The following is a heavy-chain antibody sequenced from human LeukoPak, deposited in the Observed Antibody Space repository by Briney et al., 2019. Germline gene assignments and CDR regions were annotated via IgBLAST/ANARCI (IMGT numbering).Heavy chain of an antibody. J-gene: IGHJ4*02. CDR3: ARVIYSGWQGELSD. CDR2: INSDGSTT. CDR1: GFTFSGYW. D-gene: IGHD6-19*01. V-gene: IGHV3-74*01. Sequence: PGGSLRLSCAAYGFTFSGYWMHWVRQAPGKGLVWVSRINSDGSTTSYADSVMGRFTISRDNAKNTLYLQMNSLRAEDTAVYYCARVIYSGWQGELSDWGQGTLVTVSS.